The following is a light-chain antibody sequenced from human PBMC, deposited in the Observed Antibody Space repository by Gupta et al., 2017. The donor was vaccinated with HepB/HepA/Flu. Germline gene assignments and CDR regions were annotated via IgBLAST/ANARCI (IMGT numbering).Light chain of an antibody. V-gene: IGLV1-40*01. CDR3: QSYDSSLSGSGVV. Sequence: QSVLTQPPSVSGPPGQRVTISCTGSSSNIGAGYDVHWYQQLPGTAPKLLIYGNSNRPSGVPDRFSGSKSGTSASLAITGLQAEDEADYYCQSYDSSLSGSGVVFGGGTKLTVL. J-gene: IGLJ2*01. CDR2: GNS. CDR1: SSNIGAGYD.